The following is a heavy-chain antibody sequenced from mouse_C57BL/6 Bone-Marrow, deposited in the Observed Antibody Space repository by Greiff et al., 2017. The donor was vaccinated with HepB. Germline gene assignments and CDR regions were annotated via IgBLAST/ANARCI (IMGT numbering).Heavy chain of an antibody. CDR1: GFTFSSYG. Sequence: EVQVVESGGDLVKPGGSLKLSCAASGFTFSSYGMSWVRQTPEKRLEWVATISSGGSYTYYPDSVKGRFTISRDNAKNTLYLQMSSLKSEDTAMYYCARHDDGGGYFDVWGTGTTVTVSS. CDR2: ISSGGSYT. CDR3: ARHDDGGGYFDV. D-gene: IGHD2-3*01. V-gene: IGHV5-6*01. J-gene: IGHJ1*03.